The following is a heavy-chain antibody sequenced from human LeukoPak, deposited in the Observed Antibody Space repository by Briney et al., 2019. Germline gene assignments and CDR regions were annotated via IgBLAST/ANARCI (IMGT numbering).Heavy chain of an antibody. V-gene: IGHV4-39*07. J-gene: IGHJ3*02. CDR1: GGSISGSSYY. D-gene: IGHD4-23*01. CDR3: ARWPYDYGGLQAFDI. Sequence: PSETLSLTCTVSGGSISGSSYYWGWIRQPPGKGLEWIGSIYYSGSTYYNPSLKSRVTISVDTSKNQFSLQLNSVTPEDTAVYYCARWPYDYGGLQAFDIWGQGTMVTVSS. CDR2: IYYSGST.